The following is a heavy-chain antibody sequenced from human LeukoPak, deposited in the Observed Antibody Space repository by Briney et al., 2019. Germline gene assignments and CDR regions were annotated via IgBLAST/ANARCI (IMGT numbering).Heavy chain of an antibody. J-gene: IGHJ3*02. V-gene: IGHV4-34*01. CDR3: ARHDEHSRAFDI. CDR1: GGSFSDYS. D-gene: IGHD3-3*01. Sequence: SETLSLTCAVYGGSFSDYSWSWIRQPPGKGLEWIGEINHSGSTNYNPSLKSRVTMSVDTSKNHLSLKLSSVTAADTAVYYCARHDEHSRAFDIWGQGTMVTVSS. CDR2: INHSGST.